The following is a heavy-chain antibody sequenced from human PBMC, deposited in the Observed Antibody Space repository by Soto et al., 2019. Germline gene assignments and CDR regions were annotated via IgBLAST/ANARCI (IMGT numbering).Heavy chain of an antibody. V-gene: IGHV3-23*01. CDR3: ANCTLTGVVY. CDR1: GFTFSSYA. Sequence: GGSLRLSCAASGFTFSSYAMSWVRQAPGKGLEWVSGISGSGGRTYYADSVKGRFTISRDNSKNTLYLQMNSLRAGDTAVYYCANCTLTGVVYWGQGTLVTVSS. D-gene: IGHD7-27*01. J-gene: IGHJ4*02. CDR2: ISGSGGRT.